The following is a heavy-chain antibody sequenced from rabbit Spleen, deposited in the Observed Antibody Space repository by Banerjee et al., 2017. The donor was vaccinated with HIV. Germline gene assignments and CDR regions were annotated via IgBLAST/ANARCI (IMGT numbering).Heavy chain of an antibody. Sequence: QSLEESGGDLVKPGASLTLTCKASGLDFSSGYYMCWVRQAPGKGLEWIACIYTSSGSTWYASWAKGRFPISRSTSLNTVTLQMTSLTAADTATYFCARDTGSSFSSYGMDLWGQGTLVTVS. V-gene: IGHV1S43*01. CDR1: GLDFSSGYY. CDR3: ARDTGSSFSSYGMDL. J-gene: IGHJ6*01. CDR2: IYTSSGST. D-gene: IGHD8-1*01.